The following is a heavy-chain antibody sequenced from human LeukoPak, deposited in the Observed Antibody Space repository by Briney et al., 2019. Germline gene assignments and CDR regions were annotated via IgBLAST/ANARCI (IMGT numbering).Heavy chain of an antibody. CDR3: ATGVRGYNSALDC. CDR1: GFTFSNYY. V-gene: IGHV3-21*01. CDR2: ISSGSSYI. Sequence: GGSLRVSCAAPGFTFSNYYMNWVRQAPGKGLEWVSSISSGSSYIYYADSLKGRFTISRDNAKNSLYLQMNSLRAEDTAVYYCATGVRGYNSALDCWGQGTLVTVSP. J-gene: IGHJ4*02. D-gene: IGHD6-19*01.